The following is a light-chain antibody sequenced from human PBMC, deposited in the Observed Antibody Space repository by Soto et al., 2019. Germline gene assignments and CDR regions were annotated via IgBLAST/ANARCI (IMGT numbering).Light chain of an antibody. CDR1: QSFRGL. J-gene: IGKJ5*01. Sequence: EVGLTQSAGSLWLSPGEKATLSCRASQSFRGLLAWYQQKPGQAPRLLIYDAYNRATGIPPRFSGSGSGTDFTLTISSLEPEDSAVSYCQQRHMSPITFGQGTLLDIK. V-gene: IGKV3-11*01. CDR3: QQRHMSPIT. CDR2: DAY.